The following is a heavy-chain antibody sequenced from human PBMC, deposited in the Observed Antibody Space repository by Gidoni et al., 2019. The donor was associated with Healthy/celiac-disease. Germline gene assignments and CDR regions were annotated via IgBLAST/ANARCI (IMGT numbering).Heavy chain of an antibody. CDR3: AREGGSPGWFDP. Sequence: QVQLVESGGGVVQPGRSLRLSCAASGFTFSSYGMHWVRPAPGKGLEWVAVIWYDGSNKYYADSVKGRFTISRDNSKNTLYLQMNSLRAEDTAVYYCAREGGSPGWFDPWGQGTLVTVSS. J-gene: IGHJ5*02. CDR1: GFTFSSYG. CDR2: IWYDGSNK. D-gene: IGHD3-10*01. V-gene: IGHV3-33*01.